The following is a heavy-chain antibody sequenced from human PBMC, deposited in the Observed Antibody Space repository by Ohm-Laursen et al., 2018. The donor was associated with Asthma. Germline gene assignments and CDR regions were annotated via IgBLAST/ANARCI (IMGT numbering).Heavy chain of an antibody. CDR2: INHSGST. J-gene: IGHJ6*02. Sequence: SDTLSLTCAVYGGSFSGYYWSWIRQPPGKGLEWIGEINHSGSTNYNPSLKSRVTISVDTSKNQFSLKLSSVTAADTAVYYCARGRVDYYYYYGMDVWGQGTTVTVSS. V-gene: IGHV4-34*01. CDR3: ARGRVDYYYYYGMDV. D-gene: IGHD2-15*01. CDR1: GGSFSGYY.